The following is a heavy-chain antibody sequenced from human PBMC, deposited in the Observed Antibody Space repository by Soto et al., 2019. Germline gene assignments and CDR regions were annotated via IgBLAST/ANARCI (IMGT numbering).Heavy chain of an antibody. CDR1: GFIFSTYA. Sequence: PGGSLRLSCAAPGFIFSTYAMHWVRQAPGKGLEWVAVIWNDGSKKNYADSVKGRVTISRDNSENTLYLQMNSLRAEDTGVYYCARGALGYSYGYGPYYGMDVWGQGTTVTVSS. V-gene: IGHV3-33*01. CDR2: IWNDGSKK. CDR3: ARGALGYSYGYGPYYGMDV. J-gene: IGHJ6*02. D-gene: IGHD5-18*01.